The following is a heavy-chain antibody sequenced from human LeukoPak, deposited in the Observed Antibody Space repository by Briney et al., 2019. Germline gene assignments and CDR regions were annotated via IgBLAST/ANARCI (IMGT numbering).Heavy chain of an antibody. V-gene: IGHV3-30*02. CDR1: GFTFSSYG. CDR3: AKDMIAVAGSSFDY. D-gene: IGHD6-19*01. Sequence: GGSLRLSCAASGFTFSSYGMHWVRQAPGKRLEWVAFIRYDGSNKYYADSVKGRFTISRDSSKNTLYLQMNSLRAEDTAVYYCAKDMIAVAGSSFDYWGQGTLVTVSS. J-gene: IGHJ4*02. CDR2: IRYDGSNK.